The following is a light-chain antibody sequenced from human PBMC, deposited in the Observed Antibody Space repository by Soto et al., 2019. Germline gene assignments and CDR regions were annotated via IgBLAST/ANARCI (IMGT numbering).Light chain of an antibody. CDR2: GAS. CDR3: QQYNSWPPIT. Sequence: EIVLTQSPGTLSLSPGERATLSCRASQSVSSNFLAWYQQKPGQAPRRLIYGASSRATGIPARFSGSGSGTEFTLTISSLQSEDFAVYYCQQYNSWPPITFGQGTRLEIK. V-gene: IGKV3D-15*01. J-gene: IGKJ5*01. CDR1: QSVSSN.